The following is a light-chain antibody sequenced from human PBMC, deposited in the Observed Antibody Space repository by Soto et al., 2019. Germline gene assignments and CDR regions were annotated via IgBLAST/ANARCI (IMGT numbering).Light chain of an antibody. V-gene: IGKV3D-15*01. J-gene: IGKJ2*01. Sequence: EIVMTQSPATLSVSPGERATLSCRASQSVSSNLAWYQQKPGQAPRLLIYGASTRATGIPARFSGSGSGTEFNLTISSLQSEDFAVYYCQQYNNWPYTFGQGTKREIK. CDR1: QSVSSN. CDR3: QQYNNWPYT. CDR2: GAS.